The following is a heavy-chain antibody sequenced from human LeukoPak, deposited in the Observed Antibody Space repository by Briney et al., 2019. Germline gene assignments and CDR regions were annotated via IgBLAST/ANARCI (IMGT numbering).Heavy chain of an antibody. CDR3: ARGPVGYFDY. CDR2: IIPIFGTA. J-gene: IGHJ4*02. CDR1: GGAFSSYA. Sequence: GASVKVSCKASGGAFSSYAISWVRQAPGQGLEWMGGIIPIFGTANYAQKFQGRVTITADESTSTAYMELSSLRSEDTAVYYCARGPVGYFDYWGQGTLVTVSS. D-gene: IGHD1-14*01. V-gene: IGHV1-69*13.